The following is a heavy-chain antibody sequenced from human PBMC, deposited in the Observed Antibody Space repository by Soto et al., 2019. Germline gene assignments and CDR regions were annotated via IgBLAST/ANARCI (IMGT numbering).Heavy chain of an antibody. V-gene: IGHV3-23*01. CDR3: AKVNYYDSSGLVDY. CDR1: GFTLSNYW. D-gene: IGHD3-22*01. CDR2: ISGSGGST. Sequence: GGSLRLSCVASGFTLSNYWMTWVRQAPGKGLEWVSAISGSGGSTYYADSVKGRFTISRDNSKNTLYLQMNSLRAEDTAVYYCAKVNYYDSSGLVDYWGQGTLVTVSS. J-gene: IGHJ4*02.